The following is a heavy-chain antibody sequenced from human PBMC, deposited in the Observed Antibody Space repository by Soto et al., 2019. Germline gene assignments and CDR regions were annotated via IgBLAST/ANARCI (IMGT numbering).Heavy chain of an antibody. J-gene: IGHJ6*02. CDR1: GFTFDDYA. CDR3: AKDRGGGRLYYYYYGMDV. D-gene: IGHD2-15*01. Sequence: EVQLVESGGGLVQPGRSLRLSCAASGFTFDDYAMHWVRQAPGKGLEWVSGISWNSGSIGYADSVKGRFTISRDKARNSRYLQMNSLRAEDTALYYCAKDRGGGRLYYYYYGMDVWGQGTTVTVSS. CDR2: ISWNSGSI. V-gene: IGHV3-9*01.